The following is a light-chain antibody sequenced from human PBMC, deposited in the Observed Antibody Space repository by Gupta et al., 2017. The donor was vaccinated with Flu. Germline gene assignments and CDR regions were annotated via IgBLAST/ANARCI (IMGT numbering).Light chain of an antibody. J-gene: IGLJ2*01. V-gene: IGLV7-43*01. CDR1: TGAVTSANF. Sequence: QTVVTQEPSLTVSPGGTVTLTCASSTGAVTSANFPNWFQQKPGQAPRALIYSTTNKQSWTPARFSGSLLGDKAALTLSGAQPEDEAEYFCLLYYGGALIFGGGTKLTVL. CDR2: STT. CDR3: LLYYGGALI.